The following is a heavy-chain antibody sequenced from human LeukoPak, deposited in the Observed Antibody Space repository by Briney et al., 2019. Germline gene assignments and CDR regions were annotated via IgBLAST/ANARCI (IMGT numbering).Heavy chain of an antibody. CDR2: INPNSGGT. V-gene: IGHV1-2*02. CDR1: GYTFTGYY. J-gene: IGHJ4*02. Sequence: ASVKVSCKASGYTFTGYYMHWVRQAPGQGLEWMGWINPNSGGTNYAQKFQGRVTMTRDTSISTAYMELSRLRSDDTAVYYCARDAGLYSSGWLGFDYWGQGTLVTVSS. D-gene: IGHD6-19*01. CDR3: ARDAGLYSSGWLGFDY.